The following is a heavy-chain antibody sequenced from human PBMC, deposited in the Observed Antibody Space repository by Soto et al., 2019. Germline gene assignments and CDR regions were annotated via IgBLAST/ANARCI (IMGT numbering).Heavy chain of an antibody. CDR3: AGSSDDGRDN. J-gene: IGHJ4*02. CDR2: ISSSSSFI. CDR1: GFSLSDYS. D-gene: IGHD1-26*01. V-gene: IGHV3-21*01. Sequence: DVQLVESGGGLVKPGGSLRLSCAASGFSLSDYSMNWIRQAPGKGLEWVASISSSSSFIHYAESTKGRFTISRDNAKNSLYLQMNSLSAEDTAVYYCAGSSDDGRDNWGQGTLVTVSS.